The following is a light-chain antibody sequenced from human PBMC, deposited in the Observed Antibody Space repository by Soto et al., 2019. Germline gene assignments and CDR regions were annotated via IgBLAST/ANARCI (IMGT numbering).Light chain of an antibody. V-gene: IGKV3-20*01. CDR3: QQYGSSPET. Sequence: ELVLTQSPGTLSLSPGERATLSCRASQSVTNNYLAWYQQKPGQAPRLLIYGASSRATGIPDRFSGSGSETDFTLTISRLEPEDFAVYYCQQYGSSPETFGQGTKLEIK. J-gene: IGKJ2*01. CDR2: GAS. CDR1: QSVTNNY.